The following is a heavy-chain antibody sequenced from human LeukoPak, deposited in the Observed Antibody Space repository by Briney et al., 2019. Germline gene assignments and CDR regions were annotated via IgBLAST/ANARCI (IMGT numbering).Heavy chain of an antibody. D-gene: IGHD1-26*01. CDR1: GYTFTSYG. Sequence: GASVKVSCKASGYTFTSYGISWVRQAPGQGLEWMGRISAYNGNTNYAQKLQGRVTMTTDTSTSTAYMELRSLRSDDTAVYYCARDLRGGGSYTIDYWGQGTLVTVSS. CDR2: ISAYNGNT. V-gene: IGHV1-18*01. J-gene: IGHJ4*02. CDR3: ARDLRGGGSYTIDY.